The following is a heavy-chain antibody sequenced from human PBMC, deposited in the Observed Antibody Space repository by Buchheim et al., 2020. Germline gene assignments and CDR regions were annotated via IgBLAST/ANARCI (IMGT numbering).Heavy chain of an antibody. CDR3: ARMGANGSGSYYLIDY. CDR2: ISSSGSTI. Sequence: EVQLLESGGGLVQPGGSLRLSCAASGFTFSSYEMNWVRQAPGKGLEWVSYISSSGSTIYYADSVKGRFTISRDNAKNSLYLQMNSLRAEDTAVYYCARMGANGSGSYYLIDYWGQGTL. J-gene: IGHJ4*02. D-gene: IGHD3-10*01. V-gene: IGHV3-48*03. CDR1: GFTFSSYE.